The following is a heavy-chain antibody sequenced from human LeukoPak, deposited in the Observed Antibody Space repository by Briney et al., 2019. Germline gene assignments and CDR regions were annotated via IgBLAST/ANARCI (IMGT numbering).Heavy chain of an antibody. J-gene: IGHJ4*02. CDR1: GFSFSTFA. CDR2: ISGDGGST. CDR3: VKDRGQGYYFDY. D-gene: IGHD3-10*01. V-gene: IGHV3-64D*06. Sequence: PGGSLRLSCSASGFSFSTFAMHWVRQAPGKGLEYVSTISGDGGSTYYADSVKGRFTISRDNSRNTLFPQMSSLRAEDTAVYYCVKDRGQGYYFDYWGQGTLVTVSS.